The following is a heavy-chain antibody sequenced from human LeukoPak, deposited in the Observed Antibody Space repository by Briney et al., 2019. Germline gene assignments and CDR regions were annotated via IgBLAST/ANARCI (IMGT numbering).Heavy chain of an antibody. D-gene: IGHD2-8*01. CDR1: GYRFISYW. CDR3: ARHQLLGPCFKGVCSDAFDI. Sequence: GESLKISCKGSGYRFISYWISWVRQMPGKGLEWMGRTDPSDSYTNYSPSFQGHLTISADKSISTAYLQWSSLKASDTAMYYCARHQLLGPCFKGVCSDAFDIWGQGTMVTVSS. CDR2: TDPSDSYT. V-gene: IGHV5-10-1*01. J-gene: IGHJ3*02.